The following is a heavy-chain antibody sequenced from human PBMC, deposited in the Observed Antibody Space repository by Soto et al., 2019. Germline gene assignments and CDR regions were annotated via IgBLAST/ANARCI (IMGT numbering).Heavy chain of an antibody. Sequence: QVPLVESGGGVVQPGRSLRLSCAASGFTFSSYAMHWVRQAPGKGLEWVAVISYDGSNKYYADSVKGRFTISRDNSKNTLYLQMNSLRAEDTAVYYCARDRLSGSYLDYWGQGTLVTVSS. CDR3: ARDRLSGSYLDY. V-gene: IGHV3-30-3*01. D-gene: IGHD1-26*01. CDR2: ISYDGSNK. J-gene: IGHJ4*02. CDR1: GFTFSSYA.